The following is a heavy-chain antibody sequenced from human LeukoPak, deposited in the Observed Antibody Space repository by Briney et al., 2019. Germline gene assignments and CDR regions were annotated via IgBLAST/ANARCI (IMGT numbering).Heavy chain of an antibody. D-gene: IGHD4-17*01. J-gene: IGHJ4*02. CDR2: IYSGGST. Sequence: PGGSLRLSCAASGFTVSSNYMSWVRQAPGKGLEWVSVIYSGGSTYYADSVKGRFTISRDNSKNTLYLQMNSLRAEDTAVYYCVRGDYGDYTLFDYLGQGTLVTVSS. CDR1: GFTVSSNY. V-gene: IGHV3-53*01. CDR3: VRGDYGDYTLFDY.